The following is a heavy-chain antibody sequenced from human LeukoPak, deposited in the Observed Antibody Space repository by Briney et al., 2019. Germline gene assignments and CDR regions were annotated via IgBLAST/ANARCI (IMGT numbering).Heavy chain of an antibody. CDR2: IHYRGST. J-gene: IGHJ4*02. D-gene: IGHD6-13*01. V-gene: IGHV4-30-4*01. CDR1: GDSTSNGDYY. Sequence: SETLSLTCTVSGDSTSNGDYYWSCIRQPPGKGLEWIGYIHYRGSTFYNPSLKSRVTMSVDTSKNQFSLKLSSVTAADTAVYYCARDRSRPNPFFDSWGQGTLVTVSS. CDR3: ARDRSRPNPFFDS.